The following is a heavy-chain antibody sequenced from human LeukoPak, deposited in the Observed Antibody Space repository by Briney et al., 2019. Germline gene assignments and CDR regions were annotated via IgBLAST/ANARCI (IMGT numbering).Heavy chain of an antibody. J-gene: IGHJ6*03. D-gene: IGHD3-3*01. CDR1: GFTFSDYY. V-gene: IGHV3-11*04. CDR2: ISSSGSTI. CDR3: ARESRVAYYDFWLGYMDV. Sequence: GGSLRLSCAASGFTFSDYYMSWIRQAPGKGLEWVSYISSSGSTIYYADSVKGRFTISRDNAKNSLYLQMNSLRAEDTAVYYCARESRVAYYDFWLGYMDVWGNGTTVTVSS.